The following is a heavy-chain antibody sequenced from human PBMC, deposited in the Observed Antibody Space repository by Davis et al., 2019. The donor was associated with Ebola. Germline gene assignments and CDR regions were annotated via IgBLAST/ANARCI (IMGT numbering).Heavy chain of an antibody. V-gene: IGHV3-7*01. CDR1: GFSFSSYW. CDR3: ARDRTIRDIVLVPAAAPYGMDV. J-gene: IGHJ6*02. Sequence: GESLKISCAASGFSFSSYWMSWVRQAPGKGLEWVANIKQDGSEKYYVDSVEGRFTISRDNAKNSLYLQMNSLRAEDTAVYYCARDRTIRDIVLVPAAAPYGMDVWGQGTTVTVSS. D-gene: IGHD2-2*01. CDR2: IKQDGSEK.